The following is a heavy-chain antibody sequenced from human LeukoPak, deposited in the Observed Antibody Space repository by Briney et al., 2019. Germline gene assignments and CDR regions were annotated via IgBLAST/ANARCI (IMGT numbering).Heavy chain of an antibody. Sequence: SETLSLTCTVSGGSISSGDYYWSWIRQPPGKGLEWIGYIYYSGSTYYNPSLKSRVTISVDTSKNQFSLKLSSVTAADTAVYYRARDWSRGVFKPWYFDLWGRGTLVTVSS. V-gene: IGHV4-30-4*01. J-gene: IGHJ2*01. CDR3: ARDWSRGVFKPWYFDL. D-gene: IGHD3-3*01. CDR1: GGSISSGDYY. CDR2: IYYSGST.